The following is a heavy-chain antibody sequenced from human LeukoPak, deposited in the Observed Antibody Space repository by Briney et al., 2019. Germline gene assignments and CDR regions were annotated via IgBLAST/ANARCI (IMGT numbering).Heavy chain of an antibody. CDR3: TREGVAAVANKNFDY. J-gene: IGHJ4*02. V-gene: IGHV1-46*01. Sequence: ASVEVSCKAAGYTFSRYYVHWVRQAPGQGLEWMGGINPGDGTAKYAQKFQGRVTMTRDTSTTTLYMELSGLRSEDTAIYYCTREGVAAVANKNFDYWGQGTLVTVSS. D-gene: IGHD6-13*01. CDR1: GYTFSRYY. CDR2: INPGDGTA.